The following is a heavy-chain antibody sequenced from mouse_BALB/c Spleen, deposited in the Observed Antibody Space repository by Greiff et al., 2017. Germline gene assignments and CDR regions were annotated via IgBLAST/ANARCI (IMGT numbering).Heavy chain of an antibody. V-gene: IGHV1-9*01. CDR1: GYTFSSYW. CDR3: ARGVYGYDEGDGDERSWVAY. Sequence: QVQLQQSGAELMKPGASVKISCKATGYTFSSYWIEWVKQRPGHGLEWIGEILPGSGSTNYNEKFKGKATFTADTSSNTAYMQLSSLTSEDSAVYYCARGVYGYDEGDGDERSWVAYWGQGTLVTVSA. D-gene: IGHD2-14*01. CDR2: ILPGSGST. J-gene: IGHJ3*01.